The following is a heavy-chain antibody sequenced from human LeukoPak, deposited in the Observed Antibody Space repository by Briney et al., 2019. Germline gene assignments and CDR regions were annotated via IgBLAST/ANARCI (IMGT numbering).Heavy chain of an antibody. V-gene: IGHV4-59*01. J-gene: IGHJ4*02. CDR2: MYYNGST. CDR1: GGSISSYY. Sequence: SETLSLTCTVSGGSISSYYWTWIRQPPGKGLEWIAYMYYNGSTSYNPSLKSRVTISVDTAKNQCSLKLSSVTAADTAVYFCARASYGANADYWGQGTLVTVSS. D-gene: IGHD4-23*01. CDR3: ARASYGANADY.